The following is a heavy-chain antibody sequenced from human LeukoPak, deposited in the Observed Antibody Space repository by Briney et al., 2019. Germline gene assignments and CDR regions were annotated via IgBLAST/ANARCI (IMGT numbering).Heavy chain of an antibody. D-gene: IGHD6-25*01. Sequence: GASVKVSCKASGFTFSSSAVQWVRQARGQRLEWIGWIVVGSGNTNYAQKFQERVTITRDMSTSTAYMELSSLRSEDTAVYYCAKGLRAAGYYFDYWGQGTLVTVSS. CDR3: AKGLRAAGYYFDY. CDR2: IVVGSGNT. CDR1: GFTFSSSA. J-gene: IGHJ4*02. V-gene: IGHV1-58*01.